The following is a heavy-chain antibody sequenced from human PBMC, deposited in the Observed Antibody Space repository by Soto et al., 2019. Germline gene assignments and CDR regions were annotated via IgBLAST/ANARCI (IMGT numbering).Heavy chain of an antibody. D-gene: IGHD5-18*01. CDR3: AKMERTQLWLLVQN. J-gene: IGHJ4*02. Sequence: PSETLSLTCAVSGASITNDAFFWTWVRQHPEKGLEWLAYITYGGSIYYDPSLRSRLTVSIDKSKSQFSLNVRSVTAADTAVYYCAKMERTQLWLLVQNWGQGLPVTV. V-gene: IGHV4-31*11. CDR2: ITYGGSI. CDR1: GASITNDAFF.